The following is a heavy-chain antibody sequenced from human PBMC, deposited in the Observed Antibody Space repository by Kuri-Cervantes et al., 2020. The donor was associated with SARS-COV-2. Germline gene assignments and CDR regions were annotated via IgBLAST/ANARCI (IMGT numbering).Heavy chain of an antibody. V-gene: IGHV3-49*04. CDR1: GFNFSIFT. CDR2: IRSKAYGGTT. CDR3: TRADY. Sequence: GGSLRLSCAASGFNFSIFTMNWVRQAPGKGLEWVGFIRSKAYGGTTEYAASVKGRFTISRDDSKSIAYLQMNSLKTEDTAVYYCTRADYWGQGTLVTVSS. J-gene: IGHJ4*02.